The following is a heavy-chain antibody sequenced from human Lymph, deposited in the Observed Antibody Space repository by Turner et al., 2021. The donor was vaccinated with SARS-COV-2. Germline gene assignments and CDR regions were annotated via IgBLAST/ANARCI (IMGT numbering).Heavy chain of an antibody. Sequence: QVQLQPWGAGLLKPSETLSLTCAVYGGSFSGYYWSWIRQPTGKGLDGIGEINHSGSTNYNPSLKSRVTISVDTSKKKFSLKLSSVTAEDTAVYYCARVWVRWWYFDLWGRGTLVTVSS. CDR1: GGSFSGYY. CDR3: ARVWVRWWYFDL. CDR2: INHSGST. J-gene: IGHJ2*01. D-gene: IGHD7-27*01. V-gene: IGHV4-34*01.